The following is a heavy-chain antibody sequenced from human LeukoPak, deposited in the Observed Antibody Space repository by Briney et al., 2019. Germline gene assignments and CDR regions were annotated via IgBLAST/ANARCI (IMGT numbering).Heavy chain of an antibody. Sequence: SETLSLTCTVSGGYISSYYWSWIRQPPGKGLEWIGYIYYSGSTNYNPCLKSRVTISVDTSKNQFSLKLSSVTAADTAVYYCARTVLLWFGGTYYMDVWGKGTTVTISS. J-gene: IGHJ6*03. CDR3: ARTVLLWFGGTYYMDV. CDR1: GGYISSYY. V-gene: IGHV4-59*01. D-gene: IGHD3-10*01. CDR2: IYYSGST.